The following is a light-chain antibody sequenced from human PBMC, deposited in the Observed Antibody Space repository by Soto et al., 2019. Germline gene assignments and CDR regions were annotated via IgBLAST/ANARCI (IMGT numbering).Light chain of an antibody. CDR3: QQDYSFPFT. CDR2: SAS. CDR1: QDIKNY. V-gene: IGKV1D-8*01. Sequence: VISMTQAPSVLSASTGDSVTISCLMMQDIKNYLACYQHRPGKAPALLIDSASTLQNGVPSRFSGSWSGTHFTLTLSRLQSEDLATYYFQQDYSFPFTFGPGTKVDV. J-gene: IGKJ3*01.